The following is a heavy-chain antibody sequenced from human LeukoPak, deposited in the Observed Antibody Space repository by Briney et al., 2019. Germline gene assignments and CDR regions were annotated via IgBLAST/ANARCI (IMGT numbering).Heavy chain of an antibody. D-gene: IGHD3-10*01. CDR3: ARSGRYYGSGSYPYYYYYGMDV. CDR1: GGSISSGGYY. Sequence: PSETLSLTCTVSGGSISSGGYYWSWIRQHPGKGLEWFGYIYYSGSTYYNPSLKSRVTISVDTSKNQFSLKLSSVTAADTAVYYCARSGRYYGSGSYPYYYYYGMDVWGKGTTVTVSS. V-gene: IGHV4-31*03. CDR2: IYYSGST. J-gene: IGHJ6*04.